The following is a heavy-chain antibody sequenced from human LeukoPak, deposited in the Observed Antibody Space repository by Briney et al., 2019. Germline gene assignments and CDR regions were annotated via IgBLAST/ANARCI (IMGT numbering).Heavy chain of an antibody. CDR3: ARDSGTVVTHFDY. Sequence: GGSLRLSCAASGFTFSDYYMSWIRQAPGRGLEWVSYISSSGSTIYYADSVKGRFTISRDNAKNSLYLQMNSLRVEDTAVYYCARDSGTVVTHFDYWGQGTLVTVSS. CDR1: GFTFSDYY. V-gene: IGHV3-11*01. D-gene: IGHD4-23*01. J-gene: IGHJ4*02. CDR2: ISSSGSTI.